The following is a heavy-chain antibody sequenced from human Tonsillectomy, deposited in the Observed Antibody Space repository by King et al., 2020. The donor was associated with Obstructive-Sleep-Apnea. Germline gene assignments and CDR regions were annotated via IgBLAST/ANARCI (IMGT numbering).Heavy chain of an antibody. CDR3: AKDSIWIGDSYYFDY. CDR1: GFTFSNYG. Sequence: VQLVESGGGVVQPGRSLRLSCAASGFTFSNYGIHWVRQAPGKGLEWVAVISSDGNDKYYGDSVKGRFTISRDNPKNTLYLQMNSLRAEDTAVYYCAKDSIWIGDSYYFDYWGQGTQVTVSS. V-gene: IGHV3-30*18. D-gene: IGHD3-10*01. J-gene: IGHJ4*02. CDR2: ISSDGNDK.